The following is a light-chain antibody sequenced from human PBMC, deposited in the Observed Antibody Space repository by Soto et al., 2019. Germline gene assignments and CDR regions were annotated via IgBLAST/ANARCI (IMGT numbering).Light chain of an antibody. CDR3: QQYGNSPIT. J-gene: IGKJ5*01. CDR1: ERIYSAY. CDR2: GTS. Sequence: EIVLKQSPATLSLPPGERATLSCRASERIYSAYLGWYQQKPGQAPRLLIYGTSSRATGIPDRFSGSGSGTDFTLTISRLEPEDFAVYYCQQYGNSPITFGQGTRLEIK. V-gene: IGKV3-20*01.